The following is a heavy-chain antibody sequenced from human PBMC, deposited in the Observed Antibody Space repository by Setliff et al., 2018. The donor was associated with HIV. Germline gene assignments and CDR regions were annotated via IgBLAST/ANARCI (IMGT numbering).Heavy chain of an antibody. J-gene: IGHJ4*02. V-gene: IGHV5-51*01. CDR1: GYSFTNYW. CDR2: IHPGDSNT. Sequence: PGESLKISCKGSGYSFTNYWIGWVRQMPGKGLEWMGIIHPGDSNTRYSPSFQGQVTISADKSVNTAYLQRRSLKASDTAMYYCARGGLYDSGGYYPPPAGRIDSWGPGTLVTVSS. D-gene: IGHD3-22*01. CDR3: ARGGLYDSGGYYPPPAGRIDS.